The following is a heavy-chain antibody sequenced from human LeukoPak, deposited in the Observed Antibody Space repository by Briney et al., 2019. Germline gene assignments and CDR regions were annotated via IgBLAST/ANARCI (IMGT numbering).Heavy chain of an antibody. D-gene: IGHD6-13*01. V-gene: IGHV3-7*01. CDR1: GFTFSSYW. Sequence: PGGSLRLSCAASGFTFSSYWMSWVRQAPGKGLEWVANIKQDGGEKDYVDSVKGRFTISRDNAKNTLFLQMNSLRAEDTAVYYCARQHTAATAFDYWGQGTLVTVSS. CDR2: IKQDGGEK. CDR3: ARQHTAATAFDY. J-gene: IGHJ4*02.